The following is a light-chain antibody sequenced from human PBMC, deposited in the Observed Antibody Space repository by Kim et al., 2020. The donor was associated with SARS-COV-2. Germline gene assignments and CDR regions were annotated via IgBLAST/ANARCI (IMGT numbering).Light chain of an antibody. J-gene: IGKJ2*01. CDR2: WAS. V-gene: IGKV4-1*01. Sequence: RATINCKSSQNIFYSSNNKNFLTWYQQKPGQPPKVLIYWASIRESGVHDRFSGSGSATDFTLTISSLQAEDVAVYYCQQYFATPYTFGQGTKLEI. CDR3: QQYFATPYT. CDR1: QNIFYSSNNKNF.